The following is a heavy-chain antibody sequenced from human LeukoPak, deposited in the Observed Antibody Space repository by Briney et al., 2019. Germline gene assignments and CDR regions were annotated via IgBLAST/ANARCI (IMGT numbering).Heavy chain of an antibody. Sequence: GGSLRLSCAASGFIFSSYSMIWVRQAPGKGLEWVSSISSSSTYIYYADSVKGRFTISRDNAKNSLYLQMNSLRAEDTAVYFCVRGGFRTFDYWGQGTLVTVSS. CDR3: VRGGFRTFDY. V-gene: IGHV3-21*01. CDR2: ISSSSTYI. D-gene: IGHD2/OR15-2a*01. CDR1: GFIFSSYS. J-gene: IGHJ4*02.